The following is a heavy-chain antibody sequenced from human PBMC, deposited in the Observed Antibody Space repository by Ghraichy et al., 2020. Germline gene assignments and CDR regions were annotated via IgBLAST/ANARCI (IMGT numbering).Heavy chain of an antibody. V-gene: IGHV3-74*01. D-gene: IGHD3-10*01. J-gene: IGHJ5*02. CDR1: GFTFSNYW. CDR3: ARNTANYGYWSP. Sequence: GGSLRLSCVASGFTFSNYWMHWVRQVPGKGLVWVARINGDGRNTDYADFVKGRFTISRDNAKNTMFLQMNSLGGEDTAVYFCARNTANYGYWSPWGLGTQVTVSS. CDR2: INGDGRNT.